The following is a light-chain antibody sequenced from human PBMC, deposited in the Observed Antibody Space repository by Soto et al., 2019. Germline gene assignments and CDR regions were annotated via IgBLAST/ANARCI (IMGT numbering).Light chain of an antibody. V-gene: IGLV2-8*01. J-gene: IGLJ2*01. CDR1: SSDVGVYNY. CDR3: SSFAGNNNLV. Sequence: QSALTQPPSASGSPGQSVTISCTGTSSDVGVYNYVYWYQQHPGKAPKLMIYEVSKRPSGVPDRFSGAKSGNTASLTVSGLQAEDDADYYCSSFAGNNNLVFGGGTKLTVL. CDR2: EVS.